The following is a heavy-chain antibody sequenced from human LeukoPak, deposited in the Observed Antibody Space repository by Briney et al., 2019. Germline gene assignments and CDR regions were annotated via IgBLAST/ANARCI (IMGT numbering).Heavy chain of an antibody. CDR2: ISYDGSNK. J-gene: IGHJ4*02. CDR1: GFTFSSYA. V-gene: IGHV3-30*04. CDR3: AKDQTTVWIGHADY. Sequence: PGRSLRLSCAASGFTFSSYAMHWVRQAPGKGLEWVAVISYDGSNKYYADSVKGRFTISRDNSKNTLYLQMNSLRAEDTAVYYCAKDQTTVWIGHADYWGQGTLVTVSS. D-gene: IGHD4-11*01.